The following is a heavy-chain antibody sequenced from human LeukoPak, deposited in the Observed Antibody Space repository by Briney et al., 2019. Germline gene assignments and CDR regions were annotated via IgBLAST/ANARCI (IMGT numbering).Heavy chain of an antibody. J-gene: IGHJ4*02. CDR2: FDPEDGET. CDR3: ATDSVVVPAALDY. CDR1: GYTLTALS. V-gene: IGHV1-24*01. D-gene: IGHD2-2*01. Sequence: ASVKLSCKVSGYTLTALSMHWVRQAPGQGLEGMGGFDPEDGETIYAQKFQGRVTMTEDTSTDTAYMELSSLRSEDTAVYYCATDSVVVPAALDYWGQGALVTVSS.